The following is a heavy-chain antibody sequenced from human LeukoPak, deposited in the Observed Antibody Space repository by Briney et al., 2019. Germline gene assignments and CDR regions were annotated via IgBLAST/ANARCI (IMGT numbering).Heavy chain of an antibody. Sequence: SETLSLTCTVSGGSISSYYWSWLRQPPGKGLEYIGYTHYSGATNYNPSLKSRVTMSVDTSKNQFSLKLRSVTAADTAVYYCARVAQKLERIAVAGTSEWRANWYFDLWGRGTLVTVSS. CDR1: GGSISSYY. V-gene: IGHV4-59*12. CDR3: ARVAQKLERIAVAGTSEWRANWYFDL. J-gene: IGHJ2*01. D-gene: IGHD6-19*01. CDR2: THYSGAT.